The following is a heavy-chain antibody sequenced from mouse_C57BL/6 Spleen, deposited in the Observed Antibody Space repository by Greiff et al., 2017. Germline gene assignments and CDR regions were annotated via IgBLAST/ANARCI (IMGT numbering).Heavy chain of an antibody. CDR2: INPSNGGT. CDR1: GYTFTSYW. CDR3: ASTGGDYDNDDDS. D-gene: IGHD2-4*01. J-gene: IGHJ2*01. Sequence: QVQLKQPGTELVKPGASVKLSCKASGYTFTSYWMHWVKQRPGQGLEWIGNINPSNGGTNYNEKFKSKATLAVDKSSSTAYMQLCGHTSEDSAVCYCASTGGDYDNDDDSWGHGATLTVSS. V-gene: IGHV1-53*01.